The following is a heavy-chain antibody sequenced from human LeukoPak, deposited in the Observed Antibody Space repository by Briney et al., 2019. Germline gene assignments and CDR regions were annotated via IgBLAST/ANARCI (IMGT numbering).Heavy chain of an antibody. J-gene: IGHJ6*02. D-gene: IGHD1-26*01. CDR2: FYPGDSDT. Sequence: GESLKISCKASGYSFTTYWIGWVRQTPGKGLEWMGTFYPGDSDTRYNPSFQGQVTVSADKSVTTAYLQWSSLKASDTAMYYCARAYSDLLFMDVWGQGTTVTVSS. CDR3: ARAYSDLLFMDV. CDR1: GYSFTTYW. V-gene: IGHV5-51*01.